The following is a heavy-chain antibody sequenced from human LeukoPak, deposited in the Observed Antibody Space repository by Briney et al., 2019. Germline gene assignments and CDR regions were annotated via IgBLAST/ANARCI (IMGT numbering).Heavy chain of an antibody. CDR1: GFTFSSYA. CDR2: ISGSGGST. J-gene: IGHJ3*02. Sequence: GGSLRLSCAASGFTFSSYAMSWVRQAPGKGLEWGSAISGSGGSTYYADSVKGRFTISRDNSKNTLYLQMNSLRAEDTAVYYCAKDEGYSSGWPDAFDIWGQGTMVTVSS. V-gene: IGHV3-23*01. D-gene: IGHD6-19*01. CDR3: AKDEGYSSGWPDAFDI.